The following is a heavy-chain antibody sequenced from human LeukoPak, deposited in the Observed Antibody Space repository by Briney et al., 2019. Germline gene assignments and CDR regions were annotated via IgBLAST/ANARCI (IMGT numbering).Heavy chain of an antibody. J-gene: IGHJ5*02. V-gene: IGHV4-34*01. CDR1: GGSFSGDY. CDR2: INHSGST. D-gene: IGHD1-14*01. CDR3: ARGGNHGLNWFDP. Sequence: KTSETLSLTCAVYGGSFSGDYWSWIRQPPGKGLEWIGEINHSGSTNYNPSLKSRVTISVDTSKNQFSPKLSSVTAADTAVYYCARGGNHGLNWFDPWGQGTLVTVSS.